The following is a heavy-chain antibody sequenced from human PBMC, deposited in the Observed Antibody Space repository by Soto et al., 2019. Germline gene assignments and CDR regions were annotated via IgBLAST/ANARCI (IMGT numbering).Heavy chain of an antibody. CDR1: GGSISSYY. V-gene: IGHV4-59*01. D-gene: IGHD3-22*01. Sequence: SETLSLTCTVSGGSISSYYWSWIRQPPGKGLEWIGYIYYSGSTRYNPSLKSRVTISVDTSKNQFSLKLSSVTAADTAVYYCARRGSRSGYYYFDYWGQGTLVTVSS. CDR2: IYYSGST. CDR3: ARRGSRSGYYYFDY. J-gene: IGHJ4*02.